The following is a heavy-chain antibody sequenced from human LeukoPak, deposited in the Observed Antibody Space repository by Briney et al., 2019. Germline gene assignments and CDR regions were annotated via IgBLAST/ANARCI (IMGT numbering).Heavy chain of an antibody. CDR1: GFTFSSYG. D-gene: IGHD3-22*01. CDR3: ARGGYGSETRGYSPTLLDC. J-gene: IGHJ4*02. V-gene: IGHV3-30*03. Sequence: GRSLRLSCAASGFTFSSYGMHWVRQAPGKGLEWVAVISYDGSNKYYADSVKGRFTISRDNSKNTLYLQMNSLRAEDTAVYYCARGGYGSETRGYSPTLLDCWGQGTLVTVSS. CDR2: ISYDGSNK.